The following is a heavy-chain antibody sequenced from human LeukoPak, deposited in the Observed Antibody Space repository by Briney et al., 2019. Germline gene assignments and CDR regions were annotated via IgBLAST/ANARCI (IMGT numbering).Heavy chain of an antibody. D-gene: IGHD2-21*02. CDR1: GGSISSGGYY. V-gene: IGHV4-30-2*02. CDR2: IYHSGST. J-gene: IGHJ1*01. CDR3: ASEVVTSIEYFQH. Sequence: SQTLSLTCTVSGGSISSGGYYGSWIRQPPGKGLEWIGYIYHSGSTYYNPSLKSRVTISVDTSKNQFSLKLRSVTAADTAVYYCASEVVTSIEYFQHWGQGTLVTVSS.